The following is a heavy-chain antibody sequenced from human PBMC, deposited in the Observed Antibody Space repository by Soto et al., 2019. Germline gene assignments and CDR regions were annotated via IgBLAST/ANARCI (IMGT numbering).Heavy chain of an antibody. V-gene: IGHV3-21*01. Sequence: GESLRISGAASGFTFSSYSINLVRQTPGKVLEWVSSISSSIIYIYYADSVKGRFTISRDNAKNSLYLQMNSLRAEDTAVYYCARSGYSSSWNFDYWGQGTLVTVSS. J-gene: IGHJ4*02. D-gene: IGHD6-13*01. CDR2: ISSSIIYI. CDR3: ARSGYSSSWNFDY. CDR1: GFTFSSYS.